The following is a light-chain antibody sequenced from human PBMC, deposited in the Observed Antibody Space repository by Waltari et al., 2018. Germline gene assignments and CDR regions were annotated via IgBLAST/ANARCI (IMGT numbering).Light chain of an antibody. J-gene: IGKJ3*01. CDR2: AAS. CDR3: QQRISDPFT. V-gene: IGKV1-9*01. CDR1: QGINDY. Sequence: QLTQSPSSLSASVGARVTITCRDSQGINDYLAWYQQQPGKAPKLLIYAASTLQSGVPSRFSGSGSGTYFTLTIGSLQPEDFATYYCQQRISDPFTFGPGTKVDI.